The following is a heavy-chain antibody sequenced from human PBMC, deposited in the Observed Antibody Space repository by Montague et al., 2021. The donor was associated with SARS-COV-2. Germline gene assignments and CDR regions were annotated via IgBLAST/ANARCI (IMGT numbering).Heavy chain of an antibody. V-gene: IGHV3-48*03. J-gene: IGHJ6*02. Sequence: SLRLSCAASGFTFSSYEMNWVRQAPGKGLEWVSYIRSSGSTIYYADSVKGRFTISRDNAKNSLYLQMNSLRAEDTAVYYCARLYYYYGMDVWGQGTTVTVSS. CDR1: GFTFSSYE. CDR2: IRSSGSTI. CDR3: ARLYYYYGMDV.